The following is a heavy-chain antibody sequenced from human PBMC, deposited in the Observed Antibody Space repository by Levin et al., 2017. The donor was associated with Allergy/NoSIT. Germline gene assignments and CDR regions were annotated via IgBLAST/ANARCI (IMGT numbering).Heavy chain of an antibody. D-gene: IGHD3-22*01. CDR3: AKFGVYYYDSSGYSFDY. V-gene: IGHV3-23*01. J-gene: IGHJ4*02. Sequence: GGSLRLSCAASGFTFSSYAMSWVRQAPGKGLEWVSAISGSGGSTYYADSVKGRFTISRDNSKNTLYLQMNSLRAEDTAVYYCAKFGVYYYDSSGYSFDYWGQGTLVTVSS. CDR2: ISGSGGST. CDR1: GFTFSSYA.